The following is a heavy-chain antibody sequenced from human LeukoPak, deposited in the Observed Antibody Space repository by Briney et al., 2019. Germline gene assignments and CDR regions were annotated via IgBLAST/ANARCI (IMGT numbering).Heavy chain of an antibody. CDR2: INHSGST. CDR3: AISLGRGYDY. CDR1: GGSFSGYY. V-gene: IGHV4-34*01. J-gene: IGHJ4*02. D-gene: IGHD5-18*01. Sequence: SETLSLTCAVYGGSFSGYYWSWIRQPPGKGLEWIGEINHSGSTNYNPSLKSRVTISVDTSKNQFSLKLSSVTAADTAVYYCAISLGRGYDYWGQGTLVTVSS.